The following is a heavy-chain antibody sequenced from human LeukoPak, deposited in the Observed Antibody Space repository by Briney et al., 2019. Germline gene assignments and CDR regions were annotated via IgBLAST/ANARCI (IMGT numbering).Heavy chain of an antibody. CDR1: GGSISSSSYY. D-gene: IGHD5-12*01. V-gene: IGHV4-61*01. Sequence: SETLSLTCTVSGGSISSSSYYWDWIRQPPGKGLEWIGYIKSSGSSNYNPSLKSRVTISMDTSKNQFSLRLNSVTAADTAVYYCARDGTVATNWFDPWGQGTLVTVSS. CDR2: IKSSGSS. J-gene: IGHJ5*02. CDR3: ARDGTVATNWFDP.